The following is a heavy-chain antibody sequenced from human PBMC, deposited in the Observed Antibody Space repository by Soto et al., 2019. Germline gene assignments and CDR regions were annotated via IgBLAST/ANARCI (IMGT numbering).Heavy chain of an antibody. J-gene: IGHJ6*02. CDR2: IGGSGGYT. CDR1: GFTFSSYV. CDR3: AKALIVVDTDYGMDV. V-gene: IGHV3-23*01. Sequence: QPEGSLRLSCAASGFTFSSYVMSWVRQAPGKGLEWVSAIGGSGGYTYYADSVKGRFTISRDNSKNTLYLQMNSLRAEDTAVYYCAKALIVVDTDYGMDVWGQGTTVTVSS. D-gene: IGHD2-21*01.